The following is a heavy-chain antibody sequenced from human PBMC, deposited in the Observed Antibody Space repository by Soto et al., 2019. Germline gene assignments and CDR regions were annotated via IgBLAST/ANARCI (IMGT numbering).Heavy chain of an antibody. D-gene: IGHD1-26*01. CDR2: IHYNGST. CDR1: GGSVSSTSYY. J-gene: IGHJ4*02. Sequence: SETLSLTCTVSGGSVSSTSYYWTWIRQPPGKGLEWIGYIHYNGSTNYNPSLKSRVAMSVDTSKNHFSLKLSSVTAADTAVYYCARAWEPLYFHYWGQGALVTVSS. V-gene: IGHV4-61*01. CDR3: ARAWEPLYFHY.